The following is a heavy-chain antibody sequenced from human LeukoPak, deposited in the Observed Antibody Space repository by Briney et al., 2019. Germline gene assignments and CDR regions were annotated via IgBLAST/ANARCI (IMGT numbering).Heavy chain of an antibody. Sequence: GGSLRLSCAASGFTFSSYAMHWVRQAPGKGLEWVAVISYDGSNKYYADSVKGRFTISRDNSKNTLYLQMNSLRAEDTAVYYCASSDYLWYFDYWGQGTLITVSS. D-gene: IGHD2/OR15-2a*01. J-gene: IGHJ4*02. CDR1: GFTFSSYA. V-gene: IGHV3-30-3*01. CDR2: ISYDGSNK. CDR3: ASSDYLWYFDY.